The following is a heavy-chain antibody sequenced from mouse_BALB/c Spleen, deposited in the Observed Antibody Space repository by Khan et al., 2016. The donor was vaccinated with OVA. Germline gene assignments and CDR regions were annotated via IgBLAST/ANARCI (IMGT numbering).Heavy chain of an antibody. V-gene: IGHV1-77*01. J-gene: IGHJ3*01. CDR2: INPYHDHS. CDR3: SRAWYNNNHFAY. D-gene: IGHD1-1*02. Sequence: QVQLKEAGAELVRPGASVKISCKAFGYTFTNHHINWVKQRPGQGLDWIGYINPYHDHSYYNQKFTGKAKLTVDKSPSTAYMELSRLTSEDSAFSYRSRAWYNNNHFAYWGQGTLVTVS. CDR1: GYTFTNHH.